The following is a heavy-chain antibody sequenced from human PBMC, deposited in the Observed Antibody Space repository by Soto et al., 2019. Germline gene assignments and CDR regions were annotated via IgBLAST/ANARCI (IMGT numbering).Heavy chain of an antibody. J-gene: IGHJ1*01. CDR3: VAYLSYYVH. Sequence: EVQLVESGGGLVQPGGSLRLSCAVSGFTLSDHFMDWVRQAPGKGLEWVGRTKHKASSYATEYAASVKGRFTISRDDSYNSLYLQISSLRTEVTAVYYCVAYLSYYVHWSQGTLVTVSS. V-gene: IGHV3-72*01. D-gene: IGHD3-10*02. CDR1: GFTLSDHF. CDR2: TKHKASSYAT.